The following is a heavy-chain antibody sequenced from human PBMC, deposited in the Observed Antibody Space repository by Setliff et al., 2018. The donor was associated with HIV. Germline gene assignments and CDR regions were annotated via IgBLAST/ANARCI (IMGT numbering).Heavy chain of an antibody. CDR1: GGSISSSSDY. Sequence: SETLSLTCTVSGGSISSSSDYWGWIRQPPGKGLEWIGYIYYSGSTYYNPSLKSRLTISIDTSMNQFSLRLNALTAADTAVYYCARLGGNWGYWFDPWSQGTLVTVSS. CDR3: ARLGGNWGYWFDP. J-gene: IGHJ5*02. D-gene: IGHD7-27*01. CDR2: IYYSGST. V-gene: IGHV4-39*01.